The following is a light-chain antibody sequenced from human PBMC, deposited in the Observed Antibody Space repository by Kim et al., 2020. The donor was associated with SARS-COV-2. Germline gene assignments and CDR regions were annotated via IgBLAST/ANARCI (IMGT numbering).Light chain of an antibody. CDR1: QTDLYSSNNKNY. CDR2: WAS. V-gene: IGKV4-1*01. CDR3: QQYYSSPVT. J-gene: IGKJ2*01. Sequence: ASINCQSSQTDLYSSNNKNYLAWYQQKPGQPPKLLIYWASTRESGVPDRFSGSGSGTDFTLTISSLQAEDVAVYYCQQYYSSPVTFGQGTKVDIK.